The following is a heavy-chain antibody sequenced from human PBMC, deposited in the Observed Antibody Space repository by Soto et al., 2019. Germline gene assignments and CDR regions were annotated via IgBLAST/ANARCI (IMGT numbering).Heavy chain of an antibody. CDR1: GGSISSSSFY. V-gene: IGHV4-39*02. J-gene: IGHJ3*02. CDR2: IYYSGST. D-gene: IGHD3-22*01. Sequence: PSETLSLTCTVSGGSISSSSFYWGWIRQVPGKGLEWIGGIYYSGSTYYNPSLKSRIAISVDTSKNQFSLKLSSVTAADTAVYFCARDLLLYYYDSSGYYLRDAFDIWGQGTMVT. CDR3: ARDLLLYYYDSSGYYLRDAFDI.